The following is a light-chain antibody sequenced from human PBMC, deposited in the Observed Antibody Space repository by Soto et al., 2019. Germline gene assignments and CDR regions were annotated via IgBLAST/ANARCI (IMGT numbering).Light chain of an antibody. V-gene: IGKV1-12*01. Sequence: DIQMTQSPSSVSASVGDRVTITCRASQGVSSWLGWYQQKPGKAPKLLIHAASSLQSGVPSRFSGSGSGTDFTLTIRSLQPEDFATDCCQQSNSFPPTFGGGTKVEIK. CDR1: QGVSSW. CDR2: AAS. J-gene: IGKJ4*01. CDR3: QQSNSFPPT.